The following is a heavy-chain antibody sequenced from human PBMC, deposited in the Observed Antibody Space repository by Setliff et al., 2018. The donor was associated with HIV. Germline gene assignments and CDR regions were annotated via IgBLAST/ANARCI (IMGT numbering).Heavy chain of an antibody. CDR2: ISSSSSYI. CDR3: AKDPYYYDSSGYGPRAFDI. CDR1: GFTFSSYS. D-gene: IGHD3-22*01. Sequence: PGGSLRLSCAASGFTFSSYSMNWVRQAPGKGLEWVSSISSSSSYIFYADSVKGRFTISRDNAKNSLYLQMNSLRAEDTAVYYCAKDPYYYDSSGYGPRAFDIWGQGTMVTVSS. J-gene: IGHJ3*02. V-gene: IGHV3-21*01.